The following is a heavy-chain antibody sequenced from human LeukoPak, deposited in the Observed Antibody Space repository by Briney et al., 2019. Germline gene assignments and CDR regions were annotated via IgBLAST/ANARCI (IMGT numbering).Heavy chain of an antibody. Sequence: PSETLSLTCTVSGGSISSSSYYWGWIRQPPGKGLEWIGSIYYSGSTYYNPSLKSRVTISVDTSKNQFSLKLSSVTAADTAVYYCARERTWNYVQWGQGTLVTVSS. CDR2: IYYSGST. V-gene: IGHV4-39*07. CDR3: ARERTWNYVQ. D-gene: IGHD1-7*01. J-gene: IGHJ4*02. CDR1: GGSISSSSYY.